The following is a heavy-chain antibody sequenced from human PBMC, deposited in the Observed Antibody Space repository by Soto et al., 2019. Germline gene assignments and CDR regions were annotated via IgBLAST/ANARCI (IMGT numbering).Heavy chain of an antibody. V-gene: IGHV4-34*01. J-gene: IGHJ4*02. CDR2: INHSGST. CDR1: GGSFSGCY. D-gene: IGHD3-10*01. CDR3: ARGPNITMVRGVFSV. Sequence: PSETLSLTCAVYGGSFSGCYWSWIRRPPGKGLEWIGEINHSGSTNYNPSLKSRVTISVDTSKNQFSLKLSSVTAADTAVYYCARGPNITMVRGVFSVWGQGTLVTVSS.